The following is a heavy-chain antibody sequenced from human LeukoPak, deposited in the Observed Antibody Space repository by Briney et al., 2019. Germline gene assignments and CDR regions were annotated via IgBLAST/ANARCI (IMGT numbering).Heavy chain of an antibody. V-gene: IGHV3-33*01. J-gene: IGHJ6*02. CDR3: ARETGIAVAGPDYYGMDV. Sequence: AGGSLRLSCAASGFTFSSYGMHWVRQAPGKGLEWVAVIWYDGSNKYYADSVKGRFTISRDNSKNTLYLQMNSLRAEDTAVYYCARETGIAVAGPDYYGMDVWGQGTTVTVSS. CDR1: GFTFSSYG. D-gene: IGHD6-19*01. CDR2: IWYDGSNK.